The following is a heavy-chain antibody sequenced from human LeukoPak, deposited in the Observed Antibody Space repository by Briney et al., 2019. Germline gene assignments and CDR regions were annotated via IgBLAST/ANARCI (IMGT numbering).Heavy chain of an antibody. CDR3: AGSTSRRGGYYYYYYMDV. Sequence: PSETLPLTCTVSGGSISSYYWSWIRQPPGKGLEWIGYIYYSGSTNYNPSLKSRVTISVDTSKNQFSLKLSSVTAADTAVYYCAGSTSRRGGYYYYYYMDVWGKGTTVTVSS. V-gene: IGHV4-59*08. D-gene: IGHD2-2*01. CDR1: GGSISSYY. J-gene: IGHJ6*03. CDR2: IYYSGST.